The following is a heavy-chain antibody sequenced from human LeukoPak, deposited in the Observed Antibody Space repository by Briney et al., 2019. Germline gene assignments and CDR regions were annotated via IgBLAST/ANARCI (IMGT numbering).Heavy chain of an antibody. V-gene: IGHV4-59*01. CDR3: AGRALVPPREFDY. Sequence: SETLSLTCTVSGGSISSYYWSWIRQPPGKGLEWIGYIYYSGSTNYNPSLKSRVTISVDTSKNQFSLKLSSVTAADTAVYYCAGRALVPPREFDYWGQGTLVTASS. CDR1: GGSISSYY. J-gene: IGHJ4*02. CDR2: IYYSGST. D-gene: IGHD2-8*02.